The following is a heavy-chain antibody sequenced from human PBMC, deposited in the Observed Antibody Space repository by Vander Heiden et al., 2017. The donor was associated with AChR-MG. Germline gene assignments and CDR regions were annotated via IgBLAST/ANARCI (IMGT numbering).Heavy chain of an antibody. CDR2: INHSGST. CDR1: GGSFSGYY. CDR3: ARSGFAVLLWFGEPSGFDP. J-gene: IGHJ5*02. D-gene: IGHD3-10*01. Sequence: QVQLQQWGAGLLKPSETLSLTCAVYGGSFSGYYWSWIRQPPGKGLEWIGEINHSGSTNYNPSLKSRVTISVDTSKNQFSLKLSSVTAADTAVYYCARSGFAVLLWFGEPSGFDPWGQGTLVTVSS. V-gene: IGHV4-34*01.